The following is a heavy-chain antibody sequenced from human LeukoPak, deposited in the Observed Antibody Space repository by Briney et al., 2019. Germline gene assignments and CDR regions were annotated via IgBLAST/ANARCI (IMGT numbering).Heavy chain of an antibody. CDR3: ARDPGLRLDL. D-gene: IGHD3-3*01. J-gene: IGHJ4*02. CDR2: IWYDGSNE. Sequence: GGSLILSCAASGFALNNYAMHWVRQAPGKGLEWVAVIWYDGSNEYYSDSVKGRFAISRDISKNTLYLQMNSLRAEDTAVYFCARDPGLRLDLWGQGTLLTVSS. V-gene: IGHV3-33*01. CDR1: GFALNNYA.